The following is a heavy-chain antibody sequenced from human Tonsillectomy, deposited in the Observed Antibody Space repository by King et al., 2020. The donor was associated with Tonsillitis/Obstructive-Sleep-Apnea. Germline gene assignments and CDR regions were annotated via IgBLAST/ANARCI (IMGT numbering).Heavy chain of an antibody. D-gene: IGHD1-26*01. CDR3: AREALGGSYYGAFDI. V-gene: IGHV3-53*01. CDR2: IYSGGST. Sequence: EVQLVESGGGLIQPGGSLRLSCAASGFTVSSNYMSRVRQAPGKGLEWVSVIYSGGSTYYADSVKGRFTISRDNSKNTLYLQMNSLRAEDTAVYYCAREALGGSYYGAFDIWGQGTMVTVSS. J-gene: IGHJ3*02. CDR1: GFTVSSNY.